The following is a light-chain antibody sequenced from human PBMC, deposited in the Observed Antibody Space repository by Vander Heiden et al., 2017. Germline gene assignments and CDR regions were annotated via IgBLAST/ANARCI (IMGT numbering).Light chain of an antibody. CDR1: SSDVGSYNL. CDR3: CSYAGSSTPWV. V-gene: IGLV2-23*02. CDR2: EVS. J-gene: IGLJ3*02. Sequence: QSALTQPASLSGSPGQSITISCTGTSSDVGSYNLVSWYQQHPGKAPKLMIYEVSKRPSGVSNRSSGSKSGNTASLTISGLQAEDEADYYCCSYAGSSTPWVFGGGTKLTVL.